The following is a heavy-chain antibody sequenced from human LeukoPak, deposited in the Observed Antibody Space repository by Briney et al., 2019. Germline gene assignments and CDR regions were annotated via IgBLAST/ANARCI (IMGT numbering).Heavy chain of an antibody. Sequence: SETLSLTCTVSGGSISPYYWSWIRQPPGKGLEWIGYIYYSGSTNYNPSLKSRVTISVDTSKNQFSLKLSSVTAADTAVYYCARVLLGYCSSTSCPGGYYFDYWGQGTLVTVSS. CDR1: GGSISPYY. CDR3: ARVLLGYCSSTSCPGGYYFDY. V-gene: IGHV4-59*01. J-gene: IGHJ4*02. CDR2: IYYSGST. D-gene: IGHD2-2*01.